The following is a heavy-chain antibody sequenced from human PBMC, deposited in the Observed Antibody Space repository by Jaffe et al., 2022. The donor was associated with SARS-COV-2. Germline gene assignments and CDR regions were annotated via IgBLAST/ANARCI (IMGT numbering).Heavy chain of an antibody. CDR3: ARFGLSPSRQTAEAGY. V-gene: IGHV4-39*02. J-gene: IGHJ4*02. CDR2: IYYSGSS. CDR1: GGPISSSSYY. D-gene: IGHD2-2*01. Sequence: QLQLQESGPGLVKPSETLSLTCTVSGGPISSSSYYWGWIRQPPGKGLEWIGSIYYSGSSHYNPSLDSRVTISADTSKNHFSLRLSSVTVADTAIYYCARFGLSPSRQTAEAGYWGQGTLVTVSS.